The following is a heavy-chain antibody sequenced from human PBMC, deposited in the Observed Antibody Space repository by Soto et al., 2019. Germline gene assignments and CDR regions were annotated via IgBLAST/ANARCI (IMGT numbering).Heavy chain of an antibody. D-gene: IGHD6-6*01. J-gene: IGHJ6*02. CDR1: GFTFSSYW. Sequence: EVQLVESGGGLVQPGGSLRLSCAASGFTFSSYWMQWGRQGPGKGLVWVSRINSDGSSTSYADSVKGRFTISRDNAQNTLYLQMNRLRADDTAVYSWAARTYCMDVWGQGTTVTVSS. CDR3: AARTYCMDV. V-gene: IGHV3-74*01. CDR2: INSDGSST.